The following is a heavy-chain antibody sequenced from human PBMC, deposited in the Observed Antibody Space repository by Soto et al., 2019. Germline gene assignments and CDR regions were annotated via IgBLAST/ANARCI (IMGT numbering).Heavy chain of an antibody. J-gene: IGHJ4*01. CDR2: ISAYSGNT. CDR3: ARGVKAGDYGDYGRYYFDY. CDR1: GYTFTTYG. D-gene: IGHD4-17*01. V-gene: IGHV1-18*04. Sequence: QVQLVQSGAEVKKPGASVKVSCKASGYTFTTYGITWVRQAPGQGLEWMGWISAYSGNTNYAQKLQGRLTVTTDTSTNTAYRDLRSLRSDDTAVYYCARGVKAGDYGDYGRYYFDYWGHGTLVTVSS.